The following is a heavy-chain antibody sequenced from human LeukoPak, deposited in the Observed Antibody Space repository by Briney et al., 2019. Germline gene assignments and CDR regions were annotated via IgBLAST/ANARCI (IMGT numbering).Heavy chain of an antibody. CDR1: GFTVSSNY. V-gene: IGHV3-66*01. CDR3: ARDHTRKEITYSP. CDR2: IYSGGST. Sequence: GGSLRLSCAASGFTVSSNYMSWVRQAPGKGLEWVSVIYSGGSTYYADSVKGRFTISRDNSKNTLYLQMNSLRAEDTAVYYCARDHTRKEITYSPWGQGTLVTVSS. J-gene: IGHJ5*02. D-gene: IGHD3-16*01.